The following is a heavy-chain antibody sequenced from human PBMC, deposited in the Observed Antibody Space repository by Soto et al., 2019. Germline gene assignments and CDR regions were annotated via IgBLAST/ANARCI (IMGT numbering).Heavy chain of an antibody. V-gene: IGHV3-30-3*01. CDR2: ISYDGSNK. CDR1: GFTFSSYA. J-gene: IGHJ4*02. D-gene: IGHD2-8*01. CDR3: ARDTSDIVLMVYRVGFDY. Sequence: GGSLRLSCAASGFTFSSYAMHWVRQAPGKGLEWVAVISYDGSNKYYADSVKGRFTISRDNSKNTLYLQMNSLRAEDTAVYYCARDTSDIVLMVYRVGFDYCGQGSLVTVYS.